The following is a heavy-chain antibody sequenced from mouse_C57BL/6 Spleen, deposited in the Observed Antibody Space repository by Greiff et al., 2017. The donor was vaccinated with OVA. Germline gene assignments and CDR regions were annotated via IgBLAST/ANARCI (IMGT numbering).Heavy chain of an antibody. D-gene: IGHD2-4*01. CDR1: GFTFSDYG. CDR3: ARRDMITTYLDY. CDR2: ISGGSSTI. V-gene: IGHV5-17*01. J-gene: IGHJ2*01. Sequence: EVKLVESGGGLVKPGGSLKLSCAASGFTFSDYGMHWVRQAPEKGLEWVAYISGGSSTIYYADTVKGRFTISRDNAKNTLFLQMTSLRSEDTAMYYCARRDMITTYLDYWGQGTTLTVSS.